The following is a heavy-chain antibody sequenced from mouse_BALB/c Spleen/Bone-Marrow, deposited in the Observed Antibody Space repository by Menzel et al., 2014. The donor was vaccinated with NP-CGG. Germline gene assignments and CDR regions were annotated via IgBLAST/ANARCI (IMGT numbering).Heavy chain of an antibody. CDR1: GYSFTTYW. V-gene: IGHV1-74*01. J-gene: IGHJ4*01. D-gene: IGHD2-1*01. Sequence: VQLQQSGTEVVRPGASVKLSCKASGYSFTTYWMNWVKQRPGQGLEWIGMIHPSDSETRLNQKFRGKATLTADKSSNTAYMQLSSLTSEDSAVYFCASPYGNYDAMDYWGQGTSVTVSS. CDR2: IHPSDSET. CDR3: ASPYGNYDAMDY.